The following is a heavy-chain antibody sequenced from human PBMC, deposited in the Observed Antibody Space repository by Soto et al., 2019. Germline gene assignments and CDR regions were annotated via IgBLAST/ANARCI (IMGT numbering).Heavy chain of an antibody. CDR2: IIPIFGTA. D-gene: IGHD3-22*01. Sequence: SVKVSCKASGGTFSSYAISWVRQAPGQGLEWMGGIIPIFGTANYAQKFQGRVTITADKSTSTAYMELSSLRSEDTAVYYCACYYYDSSGYSTFLGYWGQGTLVTVSS. CDR1: GGTFSSYA. V-gene: IGHV1-69*06. CDR3: ACYYYDSSGYSTFLGY. J-gene: IGHJ4*02.